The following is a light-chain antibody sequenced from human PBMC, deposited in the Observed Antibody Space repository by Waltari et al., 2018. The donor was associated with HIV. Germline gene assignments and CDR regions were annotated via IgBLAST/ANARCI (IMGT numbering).Light chain of an antibody. Sequence: SSDLTQPPSMSLSPGQTARITCPGDALPKQYVYWYQQKPGQAPVLIITRDNEMPSGVPERFSGSRSGTTATATLTISGVQTEDEADYYCQSADITNIWVFGGGTKLTVL. CDR3: QSADITNIWV. CDR1: ALPKQY. V-gene: IGLV3-25*03. J-gene: IGLJ2*01. CDR2: RDN.